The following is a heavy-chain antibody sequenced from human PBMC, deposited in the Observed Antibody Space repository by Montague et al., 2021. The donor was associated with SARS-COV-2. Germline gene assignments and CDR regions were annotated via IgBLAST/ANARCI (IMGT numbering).Heavy chain of an antibody. CDR3: ARQLRYYDWRADY. Sequence: SETLSLTCTVSRDSISSHNYFWAWIRQPPGKGLEWNGSVDYSGLTFSNPSLESRVTISVDTSNSQFSLKLTSVTAADTAVYYCARQLRYYDWRADYWGQGTLVSVSS. CDR1: RDSISSHNYF. V-gene: IGHV4-39*07. J-gene: IGHJ4*02. D-gene: IGHD3-9*01. CDR2: VDYSGLT.